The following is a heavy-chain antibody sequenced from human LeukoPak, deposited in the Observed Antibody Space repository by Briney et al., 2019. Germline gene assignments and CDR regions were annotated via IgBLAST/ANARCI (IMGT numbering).Heavy chain of an antibody. D-gene: IGHD1-26*01. CDR1: GFTFSGYA. CDR3: AKWGASRELDY. CDR2: ISGSGGST. Sequence: PGGSLRLSCAASGFTFSGYAMSWVRQAPGKGLEWVSAISGSGGSTHYADSVKGRFAISRDNSKNTLYLQMNSLRAEDTAVYYCAKWGASRELDYWGQGTLVTVSS. V-gene: IGHV3-23*01. J-gene: IGHJ4*02.